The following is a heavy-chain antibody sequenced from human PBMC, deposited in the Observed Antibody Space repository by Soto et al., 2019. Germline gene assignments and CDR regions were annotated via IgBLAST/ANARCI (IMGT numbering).Heavy chain of an antibody. V-gene: IGHV3-30-3*01. CDR2: ISYDGSNK. Sequence: QVQLVESGGGVVQPGRSLRLSCAASGFTFSSYAMHWVRQAPGKGLEWVAVISYDGSNKYYADSVKGRFTISRDNSKNTLYLQMNSLRAEDTAVYYCARDFLGGSYNYWGQGTLVTVSS. J-gene: IGHJ4*02. CDR3: ARDFLGGSYNY. D-gene: IGHD1-26*01. CDR1: GFTFSSYA.